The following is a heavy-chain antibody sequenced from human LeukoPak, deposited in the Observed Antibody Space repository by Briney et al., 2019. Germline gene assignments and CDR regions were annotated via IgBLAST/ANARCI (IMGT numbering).Heavy chain of an antibody. CDR3: ARVADYCSSTSCYPAFLEY. Sequence: PGGSLRLSCAASGFTFDDYAMHWVRQAPGKGLEWVSLISGDGGSTYYADSVKGRFTISRDNAKNSLYLQMNSLRAEDTAVYYCARVADYCSSTSCYPAFLEYWGQGTLVTVSS. CDR2: ISGDGGST. D-gene: IGHD2-2*01. CDR1: GFTFDDYA. V-gene: IGHV3-43*02. J-gene: IGHJ4*02.